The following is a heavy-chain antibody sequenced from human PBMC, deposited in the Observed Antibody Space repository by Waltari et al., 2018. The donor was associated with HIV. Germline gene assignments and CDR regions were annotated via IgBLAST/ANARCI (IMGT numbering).Heavy chain of an antibody. CDR3: ARGPAAWGNAYNVHWFFDF. CDR1: GGSFIVRS. CDR2: INESGRT. Sequence: QVQLQQWGAGLWKHSETLSLTCAVYGGSFIVRSWNWIRQPPGKGLSLIAEINESGRTTFNPSLKSPDAISLDPSRYQVSLSLTSVAAAETAVYYCARGPAAWGNAYNVHWFFDFWGRGTLVTVSS. V-gene: IGHV4-34*01. J-gene: IGHJ2*01. D-gene: IGHD3-16*01.